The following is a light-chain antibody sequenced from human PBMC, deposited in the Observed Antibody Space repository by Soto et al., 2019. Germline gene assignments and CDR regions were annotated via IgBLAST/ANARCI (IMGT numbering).Light chain of an antibody. V-gene: IGKV2D-29*02. J-gene: IGKJ5*01. CDR1: ESLLHIAGQTH. CDR2: EVS. Sequence: DFVMTQTPGSLSVTPVQPASISFNSSESLLHIAGQTHLFWYLQKPGQSPHLLIYEVSNRFSGVPDRFSGGGSGTDYTLKISRVEAEDVGIYYCLQSTHLPPTFGQGTRLEIK. CDR3: LQSTHLPPT.